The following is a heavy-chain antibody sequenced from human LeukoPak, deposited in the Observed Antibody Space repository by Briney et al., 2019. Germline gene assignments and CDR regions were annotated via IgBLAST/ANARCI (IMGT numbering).Heavy chain of an antibody. V-gene: IGHV3-48*03. CDR1: GFTFSSYA. D-gene: IGHD4-11*01. Sequence: GESLRLSCEASGFTFSSYAMNWVRQAPGKGLEWVSYISSSGSTIYYADSVKDRFTISRDNAKDSMYLQMNSLRAEDTAVYFCARDTVKLDYWGQGTLVTVSS. CDR2: ISSSGSTI. J-gene: IGHJ4*02. CDR3: ARDTVKLDY.